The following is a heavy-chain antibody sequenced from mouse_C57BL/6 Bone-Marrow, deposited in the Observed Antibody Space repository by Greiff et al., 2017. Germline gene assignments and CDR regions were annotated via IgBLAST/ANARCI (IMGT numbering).Heavy chain of an antibody. J-gene: IGHJ4*01. D-gene: IGHD2-12*01. CDR2: INPGSGGT. Sequence: QVQLQQSGAELVRPGTSVKVSCKASGYAFTNYLIEWVKQRPGQGLEWIGVINPGSGGTNYNEKFKGKATLTADKSSSTAYMQLSSLTSEDSAVYYCARLRRRVYYYAMDYWGQGTSVTVSS. CDR1: GYAFTNYL. CDR3: ARLRRRVYYYAMDY. V-gene: IGHV1-54*01.